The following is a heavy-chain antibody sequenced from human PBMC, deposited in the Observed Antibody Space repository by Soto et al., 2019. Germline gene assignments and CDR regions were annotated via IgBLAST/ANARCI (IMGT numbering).Heavy chain of an antibody. Sequence: GGSLRLSCAASGFTLSGFDIHWVRQASGEGLEWVGRIKTKVESYATELAASVKGRFTIPRDDPKNTAYLEMNSLKTEDTAVYYCTRRYCSGGGCYSDFDYWGQGALVTVSS. CDR1: GFTLSGFD. J-gene: IGHJ4*02. D-gene: IGHD2-15*01. V-gene: IGHV3-73*01. CDR2: IKTKVESYAT. CDR3: TRRYCSGGGCYSDFDY.